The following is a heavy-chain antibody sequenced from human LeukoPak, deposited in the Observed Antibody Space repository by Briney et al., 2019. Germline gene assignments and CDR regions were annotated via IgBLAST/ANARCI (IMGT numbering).Heavy chain of an antibody. CDR3: ARHPPHNYASNFDAFDI. D-gene: IGHD3-22*01. J-gene: IGHJ3*02. V-gene: IGHV5-51*01. CDR2: IYPGDSDT. Sequence: GESLKISCKGSGYSFTSYWIAWVRQMPGKGLEWMGIIYPGDSDTRYSPSFQGQVTMSADKSISTAYLQWSSLRASDTAMYYCARHPPHNYASNFDAFDIWGQGTMVTVSS. CDR1: GYSFTSYW.